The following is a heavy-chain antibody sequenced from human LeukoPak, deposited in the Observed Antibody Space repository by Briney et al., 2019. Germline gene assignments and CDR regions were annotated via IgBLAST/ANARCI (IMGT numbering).Heavy chain of an antibody. CDR1: GFTFSTYA. D-gene: IGHD4-23*01. CDR3: AKDRDYGFNSGNY. J-gene: IGHJ4*02. Sequence: GGSLRLSCAASGFTFSTYAMSWVRQAPGKGLEWVSGISSGGDNTYYADPVKGRFTMSRDNSKNTLYLHMNSLRAEDTAVYYCAKDRDYGFNSGNYWGQGTLVTVSS. CDR2: ISSGGDNT. V-gene: IGHV3-23*01.